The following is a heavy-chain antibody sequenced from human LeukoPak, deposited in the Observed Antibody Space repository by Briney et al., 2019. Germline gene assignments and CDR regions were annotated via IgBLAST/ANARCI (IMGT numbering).Heavy chain of an antibody. V-gene: IGHV4-34*01. Sequence: TSETLSLTCAVYGGSFSGYYWSWIRQPPGKGLEWIGEINHSGSTNYSPSLKSRVTISVDTSKNQFSLKLSSVTAADTAVYYCARAPYCGGDCYAFFDYWGQGTLVTVSS. CDR2: INHSGST. D-gene: IGHD2-21*01. J-gene: IGHJ4*02. CDR3: ARAPYCGGDCYAFFDY. CDR1: GGSFSGYY.